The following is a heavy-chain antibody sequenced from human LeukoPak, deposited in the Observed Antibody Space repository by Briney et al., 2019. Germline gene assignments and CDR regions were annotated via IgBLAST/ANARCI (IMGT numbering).Heavy chain of an antibody. CDR3: ARDLGGRAGS. CDR1: GFTFSRYW. J-gene: IGHJ1*01. D-gene: IGHD1-26*01. V-gene: IGHV3-74*01. Sequence: PGGSLRLSCAASGFTFSRYWMHWVRQVPGKGLEWVSRLNEDGRTTTYADSVQGRVAISGDNNKNTLYLLMYSLRVDDTAVYYCARDLGGRAGSWGQGTLVTVSS. CDR2: LNEDGRTT.